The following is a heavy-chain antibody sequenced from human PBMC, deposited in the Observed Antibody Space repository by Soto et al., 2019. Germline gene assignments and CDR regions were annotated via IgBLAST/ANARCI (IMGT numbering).Heavy chain of an antibody. CDR2: ISSNGVGT. D-gene: IGHD6-6*01. CDR1: GFILSGYA. J-gene: IGHJ6*03. CDR3: ARRARPDFYYMDV. V-gene: IGHV3-64*01. Sequence: ESGGGLAQPGGSLRLSCAASGFILSGYAMDWVRQAPGKGLEYVSGISSNGVGTYYANSVQGRFTISRDNSRNTVYLQMGSLRPEDMAVYYCARRARPDFYYMDVWGKGTTVTVSS.